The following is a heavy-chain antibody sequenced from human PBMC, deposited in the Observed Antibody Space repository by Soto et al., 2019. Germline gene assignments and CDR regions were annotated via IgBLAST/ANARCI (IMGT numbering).Heavy chain of an antibody. CDR2: IFYGGTT. J-gene: IGHJ5*02. D-gene: IGHD6-19*01. V-gene: IGHV3-53*02. CDR3: GSIAVAEGFDP. CDR1: GFNVSYNY. Sequence: EVQRVETGGVLVQPGGSLRLSCAAAGFNVSYNYISWVRQPPGQGLEWVSVIFYGGTTYYAESVKGRFTISRDNSKNMVYLQMNSLRVEDTAVYYCGSIAVAEGFDPWGQGTLVTVSS.